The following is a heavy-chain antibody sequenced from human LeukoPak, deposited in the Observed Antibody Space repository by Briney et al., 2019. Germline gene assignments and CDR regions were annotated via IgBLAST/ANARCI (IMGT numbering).Heavy chain of an antibody. CDR1: GFTFGGYG. CDR2: IAYDGSRA. J-gene: IGHJ4*02. CDR3: TRYNNDHFDY. D-gene: IGHD1-14*01. V-gene: IGHV3-33*01. Sequence: GGSLRLSCSGSGFTFGGYGMHWFRQTPAKGLEWVAVIAYDGSRAFYADSVKGRFTISRDNSKNTMSVQMDDLRAEDTAVYYCTRYNNDHFDYWGQGTLVTVSS.